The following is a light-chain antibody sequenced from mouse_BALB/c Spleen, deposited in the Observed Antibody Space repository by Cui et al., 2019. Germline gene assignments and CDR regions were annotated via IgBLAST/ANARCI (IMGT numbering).Light chain of an antibody. Sequence: DIVMTQSQKFMSTSVGDRVSVTCKASQNVGTNVAWYQQKPGQSPKALIYSASYRYSGSGTDFTLTISNVQSEDLAEYFCQQYNSYPLTFGGGTKLEIK. J-gene: IGKJ1*01. CDR2: SAS. CDR3: QQYNSYPLT. V-gene: IGKV6-15*01. CDR1: QNVGTN.